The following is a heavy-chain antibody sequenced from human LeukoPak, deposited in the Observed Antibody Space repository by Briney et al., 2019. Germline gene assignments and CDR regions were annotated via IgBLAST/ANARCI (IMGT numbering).Heavy chain of an antibody. D-gene: IGHD3-9*01. CDR1: GFTFSSYG. CDR3: ARARESDWLLDY. V-gene: IGHV3-30*19. J-gene: IGHJ4*02. Sequence: QPGGSLRLSCAASGFTFSSYGMHWVRQAPGKGLEWVAVISYDGSNKYYADSVKGRFTISRDNSKNTLYLQMNSLRAEDTAVYYCARARESDWLLDYWGQGTLVTVSS. CDR2: ISYDGSNK.